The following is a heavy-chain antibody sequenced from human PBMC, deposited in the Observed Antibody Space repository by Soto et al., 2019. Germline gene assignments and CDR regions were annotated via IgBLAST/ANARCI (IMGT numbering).Heavy chain of an antibody. V-gene: IGHV4-34*01. D-gene: IGHD4-17*01. CDR1: GGSFSGYY. J-gene: IGHJ4*02. CDR3: ARGMTTSPPTGSQIDY. Sequence: SETLSLTCAVYGGSFSGYYWSWIRQPPGKGLEWIGEINHSGSTNYNPSLKSRVTISVDTSKNQFSLKLSSVTAAETAVYYCARGMTTSPPTGSQIDYWGQGTLVTVSS. CDR2: INHSGST.